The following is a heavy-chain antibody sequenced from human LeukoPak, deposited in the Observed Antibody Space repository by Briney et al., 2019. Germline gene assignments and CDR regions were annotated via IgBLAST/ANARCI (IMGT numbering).Heavy chain of an antibody. CDR3: ARLQDTPGDYGMDV. J-gene: IGHJ6*02. D-gene: IGHD3-16*01. CDR2: ISSSADST. Sequence: GGSLRLSCAASGFQFSSYAMTWVRQAPGKGLEWVSAISSSADSTYYAASVKGRFTISRDNSKNTLYLQMNSLRAEDTAMYYCARLQDTPGDYGMDVWGQGTTATVSS. CDR1: GFQFSSYA. V-gene: IGHV3-23*01.